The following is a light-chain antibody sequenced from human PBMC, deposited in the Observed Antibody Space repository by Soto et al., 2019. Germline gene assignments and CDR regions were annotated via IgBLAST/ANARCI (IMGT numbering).Light chain of an antibody. J-gene: IGKJ5*01. Sequence: DIQMTQSPSSLSASVGDRVTITCRASQSISSYLNWYQQKPGKAPKLLIYAASSLQSGVPSRFSGSGSGTDFTLTISRLEPEDFAVYYCQQYGSSRSTFSQGTRLEIK. CDR2: AAS. CDR3: QQYGSSRST. V-gene: IGKV1-39*01. CDR1: QSISSY.